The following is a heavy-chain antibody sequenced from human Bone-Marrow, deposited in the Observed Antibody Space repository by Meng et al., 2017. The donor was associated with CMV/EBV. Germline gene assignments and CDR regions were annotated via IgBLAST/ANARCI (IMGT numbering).Heavy chain of an antibody. J-gene: IGHJ5*02. D-gene: IGHD6-13*01. V-gene: IGHV3-23*03. CDR3: AMYGYSSSWYVPWFDP. Sequence: GESLKISCAASGFTFSSYAMSWVRQAPGKGLEWVSVIYSGGSSTYYADSVKGRFTISRDNSKNTLYLQMNSLRAADTAVYYCAMYGYSSSWYVPWFDPWGQGTLVTVSS. CDR1: GFTFSSYA. CDR2: IYSGGSST.